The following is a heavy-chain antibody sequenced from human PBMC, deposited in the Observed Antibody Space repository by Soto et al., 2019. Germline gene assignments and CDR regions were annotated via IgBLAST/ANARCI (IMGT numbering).Heavy chain of an antibody. Sequence: SETLSLTCTVSGGSISSYYWSWIRQPPGKGLEWIGYIYYSGSTSYNPSLKSRVTISVDTSKNQFSLKLSSVTAEETAVYYCAREGLKYYYDSSGQAAFEIWGQGTMVT. J-gene: IGHJ3*02. D-gene: IGHD3-22*01. CDR1: GGSISSYY. V-gene: IGHV4-59*01. CDR2: IYYSGST. CDR3: AREGLKYYYDSSGQAAFEI.